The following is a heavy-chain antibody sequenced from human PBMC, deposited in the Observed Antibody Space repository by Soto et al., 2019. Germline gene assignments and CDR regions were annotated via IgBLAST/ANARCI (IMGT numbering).Heavy chain of an antibody. Sequence: QGQLVQSGPEVKKPGASVKVSCKASGYTFSRYGISWVRQAPGQGLEWMGWISGYNGDTNYAQKAQGRVTMTIAPPTYTAYMELRSLTSDHTAIYYCAKNGQPPYYYYGMDLWGQGTTVTVSS. V-gene: IGHV1-18*01. CDR3: AKNGQPPYYYYGMDL. D-gene: IGHD2-8*01. J-gene: IGHJ6*02. CDR2: ISGYNGDT. CDR1: GYTFSRYG.